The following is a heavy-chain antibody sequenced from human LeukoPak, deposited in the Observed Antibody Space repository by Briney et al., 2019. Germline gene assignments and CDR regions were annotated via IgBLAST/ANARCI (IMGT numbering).Heavy chain of an antibody. Sequence: ASVKVSCKASGGTFSSYAISWVRQAPGQGLEWMGRIIPIFGTANYAQKFQGRVTITTDESTSTANMELSSLRSEDTAVYYCARGGLVVGVSNWFDPWGQGTLVTVSS. CDR3: ARGGLVVGVSNWFDP. CDR1: GGTFSSYA. J-gene: IGHJ5*02. CDR2: IIPIFGTA. D-gene: IGHD2-2*01. V-gene: IGHV1-69*05.